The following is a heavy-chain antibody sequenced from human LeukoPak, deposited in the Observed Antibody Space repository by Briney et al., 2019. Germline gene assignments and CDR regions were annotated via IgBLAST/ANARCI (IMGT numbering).Heavy chain of an antibody. CDR1: GFTFSTYA. D-gene: IGHD3-22*01. CDR3: AKDSSSYDWGYMDV. J-gene: IGHJ6*03. Sequence: GGSLRLSCAASGFTFSTYAMSWVRQAPGKGLEWVSLIGGGDGRTRYADSAKGRFTISRDNSKNTLYLEMNSLRAEDTAVYYCAKDSSSYDWGYMDVWGKGTTVTISS. V-gene: IGHV3-23*01. CDR2: IGGGDGRT.